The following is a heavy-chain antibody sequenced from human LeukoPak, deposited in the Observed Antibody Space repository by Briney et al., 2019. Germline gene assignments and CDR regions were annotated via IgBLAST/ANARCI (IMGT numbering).Heavy chain of an antibody. CDR2: INPNSGGT. CDR3: ARDPDYGPSNWFDP. D-gene: IGHD4-17*01. V-gene: IGHV1-2*02. CDR1: GYTFTGYY. Sequence: ASVKVSFKASGYTFTGYYMHWVRQAPGQGLEWMGWINPNSGGTNYAQKFQGRVTMTRDTSISTVYMELSRLRSDDTAVYYCARDPDYGPSNWFDPWGQGTLVTVSS. J-gene: IGHJ5*02.